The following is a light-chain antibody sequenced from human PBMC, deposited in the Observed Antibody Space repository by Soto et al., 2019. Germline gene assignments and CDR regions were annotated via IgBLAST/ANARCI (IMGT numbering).Light chain of an antibody. CDR1: SSDVGSYNY. CDR3: SSYAGSTNFYV. CDR2: EVS. V-gene: IGLV2-8*01. J-gene: IGLJ1*01. Sequence: QSVLTQPPSASGSPGQSVTISCTGTSSDVGSYNYVSWFRQHPDEAPKLIIYEVSQRPSGVPDRFSGSKSGNTASLTVSGLQAEDEADYYCSSYAGSTNFYVFGTGTKLTVL.